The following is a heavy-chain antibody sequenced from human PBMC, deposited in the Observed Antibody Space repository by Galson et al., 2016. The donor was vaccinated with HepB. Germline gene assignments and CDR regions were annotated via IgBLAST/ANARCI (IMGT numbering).Heavy chain of an antibody. CDR2: IHYSGNT. CDR1: AGSVGSGPYH. V-gene: IGHV4-30-4*01. Sequence: LSLTCTVFAGSVGSGPYHCTWIRQPPEKGLEWIGYIHYSGNTYYNPSLKGRVNISIDTSNKKAYLKLNSVTSADTAIYYCARLNLSHKIYYQSPMDAWGKGTTVTVSS. D-gene: IGHD1-26*01. J-gene: IGHJ6*03. CDR3: ARLNLSHKIYYQSPMDA.